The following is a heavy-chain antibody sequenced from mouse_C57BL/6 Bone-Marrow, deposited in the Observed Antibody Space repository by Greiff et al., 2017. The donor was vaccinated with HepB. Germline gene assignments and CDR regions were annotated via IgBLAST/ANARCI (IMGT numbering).Heavy chain of an antibody. D-gene: IGHD1-1*01. J-gene: IGHJ2*01. CDR2: INPSNGGT. CDR3: ARGPIYYYGPDY. V-gene: IGHV1-53*01. Sequence: QVQLQQPGTELVKPGASVKLSCKASGYTFTSYWMHWVKQRPGQGLEWIGNINPSNGGTNYNEKFKSKATLTVDKSSSTAYMQHSSLTSEDSAVYYCARGPIYYYGPDYWGQGTTLTVSS. CDR1: GYTFTSYW.